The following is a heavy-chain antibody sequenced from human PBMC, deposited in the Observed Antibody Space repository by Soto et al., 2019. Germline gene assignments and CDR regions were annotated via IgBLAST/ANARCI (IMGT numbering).Heavy chain of an antibody. CDR1: GFTFGGYY. CDR2: ISSSGTTI. J-gene: IGHJ5*02. V-gene: IGHV3-11*01. D-gene: IGHD2-15*01. CDR3: ARDTAFIASGLCDP. Sequence: PWGSLRRSCAASGFTFGGYYISWVRHAPGHGLEWVSYISSSGTTIYYADSVKGRFTLSKANPKKSLYLKMNSLSAEDTAVYYCARDTAFIASGLCDPWGQGTPVTVSS.